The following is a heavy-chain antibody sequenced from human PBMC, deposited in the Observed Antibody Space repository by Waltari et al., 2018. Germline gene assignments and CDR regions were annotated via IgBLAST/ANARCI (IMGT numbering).Heavy chain of an antibody. CDR1: GGNISTDG. J-gene: IGHJ3*02. V-gene: IGHV1-69*04. CDR2: IIPILGIA. CDR3: ARVAANAFDI. Sequence: QVQLVQSGAEAKKPGCWVKVSCKAGGGNISTDGLRRVRQAPGQGLEWMGGIIPILGIANYAQKFQGRVTITADESTSTAYMELSSLRSEDTAVYYCARVAANAFDIWGQGTMVTVSS. D-gene: IGHD2-15*01.